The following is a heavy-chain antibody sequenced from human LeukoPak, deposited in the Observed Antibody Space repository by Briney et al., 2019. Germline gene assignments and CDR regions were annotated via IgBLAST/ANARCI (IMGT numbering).Heavy chain of an antibody. Sequence: PGGSPRLSCAASGFTFSSYGMHWVRQAPGKGLEWVAFIRYDGSNKYYADSVKGRFTISRDNSKNTLYLQMNSLRAEDTAVYYCAKDNWNYSDYWGQGTLVTVSS. CDR2: IRYDGSNK. D-gene: IGHD1-20*01. CDR3: AKDNWNYSDY. J-gene: IGHJ4*02. V-gene: IGHV3-30*02. CDR1: GFTFSSYG.